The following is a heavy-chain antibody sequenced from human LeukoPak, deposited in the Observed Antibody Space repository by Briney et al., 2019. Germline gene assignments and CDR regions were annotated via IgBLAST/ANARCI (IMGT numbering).Heavy chain of an antibody. CDR2: IYSGGST. D-gene: IGHD3-10*01. CDR3: ARHGSGSYYNY. J-gene: IGHJ4*02. Sequence: GGSLRLSCAASGFTVSSNYMSWVRQAPGKGLEWVSVIYSGGSTYYADSVKGRFTIPRDNSKNTLYLQMNSLRAEDTAVYYCARHGSGSYYNYWGQGTLVTVSS. CDR1: GFTVSSNY. V-gene: IGHV3-66*04.